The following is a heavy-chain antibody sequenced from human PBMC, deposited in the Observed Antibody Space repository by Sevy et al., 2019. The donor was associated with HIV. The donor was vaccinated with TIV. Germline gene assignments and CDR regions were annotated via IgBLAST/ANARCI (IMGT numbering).Heavy chain of an antibody. J-gene: IGHJ6*02. D-gene: IGHD2-2*01. Sequence: GGSLRLSCAASGFTFSTYGMHWVRQAPGKGLEWVAFIRFDGSIKYYTDSVKGRLTISRDNSKNTLYLQMNSLRAEDTAVYFCAKVLHIVVVPAAIDYYYDMDVWGQGTTVTVSS. CDR3: AKVLHIVVVPAAIDYYYDMDV. CDR2: IRFDGSIK. V-gene: IGHV3-30*02. CDR1: GFTFSTYG.